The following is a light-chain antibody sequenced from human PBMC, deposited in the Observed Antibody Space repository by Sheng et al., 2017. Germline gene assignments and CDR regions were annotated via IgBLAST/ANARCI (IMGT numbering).Light chain of an antibody. CDR3: QQYGSSPLT. V-gene: IGKV3-20*01. CDR1: EGVRTS. Sequence: ETVLTQSPATLSVSPGERVTLSCRASEGVRTSFAWYQQHPGQAPRLLIYGASTRATGVPARFSGSGSGTDFTLTISRLEPEDFAVYYCQQYGSSPLTFGGGTKVEIK. CDR2: GAS. J-gene: IGKJ4*01.